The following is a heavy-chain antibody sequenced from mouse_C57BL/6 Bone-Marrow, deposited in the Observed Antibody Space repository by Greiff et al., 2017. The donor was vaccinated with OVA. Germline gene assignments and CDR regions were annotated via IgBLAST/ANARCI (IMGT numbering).Heavy chain of an antibody. V-gene: IGHV1-54*01. J-gene: IGHJ1*03. Sequence: LVESGAELVRPGTSVKVSCKASGYAFTNYLIEWVKQRPGQGLEWIGVINPGSGGTNYNEKFKGKATLTADKSSSTAYMQLSSLTSEDSAVYFCAREGGGDYYGSSYLWYFDVWGTGTTVTVSS. CDR1: GYAFTNYL. CDR3: AREGGGDYYGSSYLWYFDV. CDR2: INPGSGGT. D-gene: IGHD1-1*01.